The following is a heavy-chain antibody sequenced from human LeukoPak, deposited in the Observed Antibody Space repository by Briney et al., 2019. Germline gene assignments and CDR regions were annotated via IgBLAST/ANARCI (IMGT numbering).Heavy chain of an antibody. CDR2: ITVASGNT. J-gene: IGHJ4*02. Sequence: VASVKVSCKASGYTFTGYYMHWVRQAPGQRLGWLGWITVASGNTRYSENLQGRVTLTRDTSANTAYMELHNLKLEDTAVYYCVGGSLGYWGQGTLVTVSP. CDR1: GYTFTGYY. V-gene: IGHV1-3*01. CDR3: VGGSLGY.